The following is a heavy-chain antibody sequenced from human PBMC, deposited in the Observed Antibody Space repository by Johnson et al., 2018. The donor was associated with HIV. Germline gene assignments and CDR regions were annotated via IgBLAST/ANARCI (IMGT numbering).Heavy chain of an antibody. CDR2: IRYDGSNK. Sequence: QVQLVESGGGVVQPGGSLRLSCAASGFTFSSYGMHWVRQAPGKGLEWVAFIRYDGSNKYYADSVKGRFTISRDNSKNTLYLQMNSLRAEDTAVYYCAREKYRRRDAFDVWGQGTVVIVSS. CDR1: GFTFSSYG. V-gene: IGHV3-30*02. CDR3: AREKYRRRDAFDV. D-gene: IGHD1-14*01. J-gene: IGHJ3*01.